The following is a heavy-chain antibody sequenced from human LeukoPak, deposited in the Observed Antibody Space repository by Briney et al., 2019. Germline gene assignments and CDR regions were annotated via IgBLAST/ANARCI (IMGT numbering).Heavy chain of an antibody. J-gene: IGHJ4*02. CDR2: IYHTGST. V-gene: IGHV4-59*08. CDR1: GGSISSYS. CDR3: ARLYSSGWRYFDY. Sequence: SETLSLTCTVSGGSISSYSWGWIRQPPGKGLEWIGYIYHTGSTNYNPSLRSRVTISLDTSKNHFSLKLNSVTAADTAVYYCARLYSSGWRYFDYRGQGTLVTVSS. D-gene: IGHD6-19*01.